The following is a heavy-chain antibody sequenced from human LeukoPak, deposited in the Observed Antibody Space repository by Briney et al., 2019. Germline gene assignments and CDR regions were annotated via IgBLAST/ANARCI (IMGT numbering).Heavy chain of an antibody. Sequence: SETLSLTCAVYGGSFSGYYWSWIRQPPGKGLEWIGEINHSGSTNYNPSLKSRVTISVDTSKNQFSLKLSSVTAADTAVCYCTGYYDSSGYWFDPWGQGTLVTVSS. J-gene: IGHJ5*02. V-gene: IGHV4-34*01. CDR3: TGYYDSSGYWFDP. D-gene: IGHD3-22*01. CDR2: INHSGST. CDR1: GGSFSGYY.